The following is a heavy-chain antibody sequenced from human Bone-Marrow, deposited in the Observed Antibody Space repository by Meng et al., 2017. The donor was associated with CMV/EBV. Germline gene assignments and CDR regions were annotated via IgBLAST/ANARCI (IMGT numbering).Heavy chain of an antibody. J-gene: IGHJ6*02. CDR1: GFTFSGSA. CDR2: IKQDGSEK. V-gene: IGHV3-7*03. Sequence: GGSLRLSCAASGFTFSGSAMHWVRQASGKGLEWVANIKQDGSEKYYVDSVKGRFTISRNNAKNSLYLQMNSLRAEDTAVYYCARGEAPRGFWSGYGNYYYYGMDVWGQGTTVTVSS. D-gene: IGHD3-3*01. CDR3: ARGEAPRGFWSGYGNYYYYGMDV.